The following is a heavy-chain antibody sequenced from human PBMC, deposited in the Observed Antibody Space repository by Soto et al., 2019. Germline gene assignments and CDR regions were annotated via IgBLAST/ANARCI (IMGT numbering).Heavy chain of an antibody. CDR1: GGSFSGYY. CDR2: INHSGST. V-gene: IGHV4-34*01. J-gene: IGHJ4*02. D-gene: IGHD2-2*01. Sequence: SETLSLTCAVYGGSFSGYYWSWIRQPPGKGLEWIGEINHSGSTNYNPSLKSRVTISVDTSKNQFSLKLSSVTAADTAVYYCARSPAGYCSSTSCYFLVRGVRYFDYWGQGTLVTVS. CDR3: ARSPAGYCSSTSCYFLVRGVRYFDY.